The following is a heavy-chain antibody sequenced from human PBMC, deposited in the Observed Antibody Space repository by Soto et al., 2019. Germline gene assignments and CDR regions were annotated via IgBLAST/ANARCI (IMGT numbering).Heavy chain of an antibody. CDR2: IYYTGST. V-gene: IGHV4-30-2*01. CDR1: GDSISSGGYS. CDR3: ARDQWDGYWFDP. J-gene: IGHJ5*02. Sequence: QVQLQESGSGLVKPSQTLSLTCDVSGDSISSGGYSWNWIRQPPGKGLEWIGYIYYTGSTSYNPSLKSRVTILKVTSMTAADTAIYYCARDQWDGYWFDPWGQGTLVTVSS. D-gene: IGHD3-10*01.